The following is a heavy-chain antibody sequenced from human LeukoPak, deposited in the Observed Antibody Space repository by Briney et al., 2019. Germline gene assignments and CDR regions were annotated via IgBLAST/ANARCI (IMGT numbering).Heavy chain of an antibody. CDR1: GFTFGSYA. CDR3: ARLTTGYYFDY. D-gene: IGHD4/OR15-4a*01. CDR2: ITGSGGST. J-gene: IGHJ4*02. Sequence: GGSLRLSCAASGFTFGSYAMSWVRQAPGKGLEWVSGITGSGGSTYHADSVKGRFTISRDNAKNSLYLQMNSLRAEDTAVYYCARLTTGYYFDYWGQGTLVTVSS. V-gene: IGHV3-23*01.